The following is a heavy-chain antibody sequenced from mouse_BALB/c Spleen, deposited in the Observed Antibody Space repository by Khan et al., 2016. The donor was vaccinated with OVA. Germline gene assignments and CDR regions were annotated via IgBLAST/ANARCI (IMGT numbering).Heavy chain of an antibody. CDR1: GYSITSGYG. J-gene: IGHJ2*01. D-gene: IGHD1-2*01. Sequence: EVKLEESGPGLVKPSQSLSLTCTVTGYSITSGYGWNWIRQFAGNKLEWMGYISYRGSNNYNPSLKSRIPITRDTTKNQFFLQLNSVTTEDTATYSCARTARIKYWGQGTTLTVSS. CDR2: ISYRGSN. V-gene: IGHV3-2*02. CDR3: ARTARIKY.